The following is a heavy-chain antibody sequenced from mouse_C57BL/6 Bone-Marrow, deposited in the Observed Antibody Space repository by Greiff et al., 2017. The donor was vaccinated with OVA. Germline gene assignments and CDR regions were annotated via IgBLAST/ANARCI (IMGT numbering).Heavy chain of an antibody. CDR1: GYTFTSYW. CDR3: ASDGMYYGGFAY. J-gene: IGHJ3*01. CDR2: IHPNSGST. V-gene: IGHV1-64*01. Sequence: VQLQQSGAELVKPGASVKLSCKASGYTFTSYWMHWVKQRPGQGLEWIGMIHPNSGSTNYNEKFKSKATLTVDKSSSTAYMQLSSLTSEDSAVYYCASDGMYYGGFAYWGQGTLVTVSA. D-gene: IGHD1-1*01.